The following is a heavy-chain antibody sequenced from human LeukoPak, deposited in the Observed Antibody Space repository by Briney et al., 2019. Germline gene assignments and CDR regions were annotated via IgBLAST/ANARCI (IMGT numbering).Heavy chain of an antibody. Sequence: GGSLRLSCAASGFTFSSYSMNWVRQAPGRGLEWVSSISSSSSYIYYADSEKGRFTISRDNAKNSLYLQMNSLRAEDTAVYYCARDIPTHCSGGSCHGTPWFDPWGQGTLVTVSS. V-gene: IGHV3-21*01. CDR2: ISSSSSYI. J-gene: IGHJ5*02. CDR3: ARDIPTHCSGGSCHGTPWFDP. D-gene: IGHD2-15*01. CDR1: GFTFSSYS.